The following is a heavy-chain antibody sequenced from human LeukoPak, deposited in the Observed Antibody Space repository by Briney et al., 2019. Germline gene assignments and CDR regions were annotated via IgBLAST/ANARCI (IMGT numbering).Heavy chain of an antibody. CDR3: ARGRRSDSTGPPYFDY. CDR2: IQQDGSEK. J-gene: IGHJ4*02. D-gene: IGHD6-19*01. V-gene: IGHV3-7*01. CDR1: GFTFGSYW. Sequence: GGSLRLSCAASGFTFGSYWMSWVRQAPGKGLEWVANIQQDGSEKYYVDSVKGRFTISRDNAKNSLYLQMNSLRAEDTAVYYCARGRRSDSTGPPYFDYWGQGTLVTVPS.